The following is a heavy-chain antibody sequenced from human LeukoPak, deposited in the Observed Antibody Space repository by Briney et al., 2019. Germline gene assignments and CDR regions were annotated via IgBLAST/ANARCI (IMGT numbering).Heavy chain of an antibody. D-gene: IGHD3-9*01. V-gene: IGHV3-23*01. CDR3: AKETKGYDIWTGYSSRGFDP. CDR1: GSTFSSYA. CDR2: ISGSGGST. Sequence: GGSLRLSCAASGSTFSSYAMSWVRQAPGKGLEWVSAISGSGGSTYYADSVKGRFTISRDNSKNTLYLQMNSLRAEDTAVYNCAKETKGYDIWTGYSSRGFDPWGQGTLVTVSS. J-gene: IGHJ5*02.